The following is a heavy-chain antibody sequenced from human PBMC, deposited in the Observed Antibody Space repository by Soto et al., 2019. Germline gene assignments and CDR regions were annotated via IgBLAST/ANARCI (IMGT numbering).Heavy chain of an antibody. CDR2: IKTDGSGT. CDR1: GFTFSTYS. J-gene: IGHJ4*02. D-gene: IGHD3-22*01. CDR3: AKDVYYDSSGLQVKSLVDY. Sequence: GGSLRLSCAASGFTFSTYSMNWVRQAPGKGLEWVSRIKTDGSGTYYADSVKGRLTISRDNAKNTLYLQMNSLRVEDTAVYYCAKDVYYDSSGLQVKSLVDYWGQGTLVTVS. V-gene: IGHV3-74*01.